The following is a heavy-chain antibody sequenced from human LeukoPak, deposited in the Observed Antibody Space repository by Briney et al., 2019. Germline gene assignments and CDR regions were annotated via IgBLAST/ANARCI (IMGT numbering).Heavy chain of an antibody. CDR3: ARVGYSSGWFHRDYYMDV. V-gene: IGHV3-74*01. CDR1: GGSIRSSSYN. J-gene: IGHJ6*03. CDR2: INSDGSST. D-gene: IGHD6-19*01. Sequence: PSETLSLTCTVSGGSIRSSSYNWGWIRQPPGKGLVWVSRINSDGSSTSYADSVKGRFTISRDNAKNTLYLQMNSLRAEDTAVYYCARVGYSSGWFHRDYYMDVWGKGTTVTISS.